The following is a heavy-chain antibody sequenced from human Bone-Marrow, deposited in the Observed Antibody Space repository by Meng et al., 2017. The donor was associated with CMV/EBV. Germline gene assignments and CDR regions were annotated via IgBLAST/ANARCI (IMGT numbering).Heavy chain of an antibody. CDR1: GFTCADYD. CDR2: MSRRGSTI. Sequence: CAASGFTCADYDRSLIGQAPGRGLEWVSYMSRRGSTIYYAGCVKGRFTFSRDNAKNSLYLQMNSLRAEDTVVYYCARANSGSLAFNYWGQGTLVTVSS. CDR3: ARANSGSLAFNY. D-gene: IGHD1-26*01. J-gene: IGHJ4*02. V-gene: IGHV3-11*04.